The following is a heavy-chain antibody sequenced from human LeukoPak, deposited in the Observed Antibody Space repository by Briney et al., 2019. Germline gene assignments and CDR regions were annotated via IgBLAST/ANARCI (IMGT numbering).Heavy chain of an antibody. V-gene: IGHV1-46*01. J-gene: IGHJ4*02. Sequence: ASVKVSCKASGYSFTNYYIHWVRQAPGQGLEWMGIINPSGGTTNYAQKFQGRVTMTRDTSTSTVYMELSSLRSEDTAMYYCARDRVVLLWFGEFDHWGQGTLVTVSS. CDR1: GYSFTNYY. CDR3: ARDRVVLLWFGEFDH. CDR2: INPSGGTT. D-gene: IGHD3-10*01.